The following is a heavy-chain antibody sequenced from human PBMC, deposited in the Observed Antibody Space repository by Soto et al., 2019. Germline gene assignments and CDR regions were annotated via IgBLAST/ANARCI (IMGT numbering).Heavy chain of an antibody. CDR2: ISAYNGNT. J-gene: IGHJ4*02. CDR3: ARVRWDDYGESFDY. CDR1: GYSLISYG. Sequence: QVPLVQSGAEVKKPGASVKVSCKASGYSLISYGITWVRQAPGQGLEWMGWISAYNGNTNYAQKLQGRVTMTTDTSTSTAYMELRSLRSDDTAVYYCARVRWDDYGESFDYWGQGTLVTVSS. D-gene: IGHD4-17*01. V-gene: IGHV1-18*01.